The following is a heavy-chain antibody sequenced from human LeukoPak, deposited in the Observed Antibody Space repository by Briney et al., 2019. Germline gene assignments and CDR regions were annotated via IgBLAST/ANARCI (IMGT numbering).Heavy chain of an antibody. CDR1: GFTFSSYA. D-gene: IGHD4-17*01. V-gene: IGHV3-30*04. CDR3: ARDLNYGDFPYYFDY. CDR2: ISYDGSNK. J-gene: IGHJ4*02. Sequence: PGGSLRLSCAASGFTFSSYAMHWVRQAPGKGLEWVAVISYDGSNKYYADSVKGRFTISRDNSKNTLYLQMNSLRAEDTAVYYCARDLNYGDFPYYFDYWGQGTLVTVSS.